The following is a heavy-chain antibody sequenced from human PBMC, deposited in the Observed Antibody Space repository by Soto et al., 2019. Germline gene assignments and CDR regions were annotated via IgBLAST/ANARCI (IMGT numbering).Heavy chain of an antibody. CDR2: INHSGST. D-gene: IGHD2-2*01. J-gene: IGHJ6*02. CDR1: GGSFSGYY. CDR3: ARVRCSSTSCYLRQYYGMDV. Sequence: SETLSLTCAVYGGSFSGYYWSWIRQPPGKELEWIGEINHSGSTNYNPSLKSRVTISVDTSKNQFSLKLSSVTAADTAVYYCARVRCSSTSCYLRQYYGMDVWGQGTTVT. V-gene: IGHV4-34*01.